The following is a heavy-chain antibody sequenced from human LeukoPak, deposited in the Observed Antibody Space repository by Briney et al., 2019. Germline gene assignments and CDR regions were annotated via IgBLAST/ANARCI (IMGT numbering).Heavy chain of an antibody. CDR2: IWYDGSNK. CDR1: GFTFSSYW. V-gene: IGHV3-33*06. J-gene: IGHJ4*02. CDR3: AKDGDYYDSSGYPDY. D-gene: IGHD3-22*01. Sequence: GGSLRLSCAASGFTFSSYWMSWVRQAPGKGLEWVAVIWYDGSNKYYADSVKGRFTISRDNSKNTLYLQMNSLRAEDTAVYYCAKDGDYYDSSGYPDYWGQGTLVTVSS.